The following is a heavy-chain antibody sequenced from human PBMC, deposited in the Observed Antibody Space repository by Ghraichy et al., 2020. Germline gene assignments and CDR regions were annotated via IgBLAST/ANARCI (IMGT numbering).Heavy chain of an antibody. J-gene: IGHJ4*01. CDR1: GFSFSDFY. Sequence: GGSLRLSCAASGFSFSDFYMTWIRQAPGKGLEWISYISSSSSYINYADSVKGRFTISRDNAKNSLYLQMDSLRAEDTAVYYCARALRGYSYGPYDYWGHGALVTVSS. V-gene: IGHV3-11*06. D-gene: IGHD5-18*01. CDR3: ARALRGYSYGPYDY. CDR2: ISSSSSYI.